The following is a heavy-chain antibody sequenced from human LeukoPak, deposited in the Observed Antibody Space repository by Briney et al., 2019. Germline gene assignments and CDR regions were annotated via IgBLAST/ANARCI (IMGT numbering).Heavy chain of an antibody. V-gene: IGHV3-66*01. J-gene: IGHJ4*02. Sequence: GGSLRLSCVASRFTVSNNHMNWVRHPPGKGLEWVSVIYNGDNTYYADSVQGRFTISKDNSKNTLYLQMNSLRPEHTAVYFCARASRWLAFDNWGQGTLVTVSS. CDR2: IYNGDNT. D-gene: IGHD6-19*01. CDR1: RFTVSNNH. CDR3: ARASRWLAFDN.